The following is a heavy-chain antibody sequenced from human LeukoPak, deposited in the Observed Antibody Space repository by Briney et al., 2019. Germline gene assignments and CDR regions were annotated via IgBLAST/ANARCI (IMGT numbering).Heavy chain of an antibody. CDR2: ISWNSGSI. CDR1: GFTFDDYA. J-gene: IGHJ4*02. V-gene: IGHV3-9*01. Sequence: GGSLRLSCAASGFTFDDYAMHWVRQAPGKGLEWVSGISWNSGSIGYADSVKGRFTISRDNSKNTLYLQMNSLRAEDTAVYYCARGEDYWGQGTLVTVSS. CDR3: ARGEDY.